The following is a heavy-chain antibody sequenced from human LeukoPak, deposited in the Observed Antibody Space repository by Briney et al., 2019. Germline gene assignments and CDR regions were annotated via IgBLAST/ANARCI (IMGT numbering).Heavy chain of an antibody. CDR3: ALGSGYGDY. D-gene: IGHD3-22*01. CDR2: INPSGGST. J-gene: IGHJ4*02. Sequence: GASVKVSCKASGGTFSSYAISWVRQAPGQGLEWMGIINPSGGSTNYAQKFQGRVTMTRDTSTNTVYMELSSLRSEDTAVYYCALGSGYGDYWGQGTLVTVSS. V-gene: IGHV1-46*01. CDR1: GGTFSSYA.